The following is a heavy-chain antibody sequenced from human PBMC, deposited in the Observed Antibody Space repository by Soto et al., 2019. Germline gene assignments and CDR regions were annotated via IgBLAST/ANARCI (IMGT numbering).Heavy chain of an antibody. CDR2: IYYSGIT. J-gene: IGHJ4*02. Sequence: PSETLSLTCTVSGDFLSSYYWSWIRQSPVKGLEWIGYIYYSGITNYNASLKSRVTISVDTSKNQFSLKLSSVTAADTAVYYCATTYRGRSLFYWGQGTLVTVSS. CDR3: ATTYRGRSLFY. V-gene: IGHV4-59*12. CDR1: GDFLSSYY. D-gene: IGHD3-3*02.